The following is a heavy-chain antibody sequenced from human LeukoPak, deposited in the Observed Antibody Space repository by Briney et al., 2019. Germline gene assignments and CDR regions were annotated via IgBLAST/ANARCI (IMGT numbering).Heavy chain of an antibody. CDR1: GFPFSTFS. J-gene: IGHJ4*02. CDR2: ISYDGINK. CDR3: ARDRRDYYDSSGNIDY. D-gene: IGHD3-22*01. V-gene: IGHV3-30*04. Sequence: GSLRLSCAASGFPFSTFSMQWVRPAPGKGLECVAVISYDGINKYYADSVKGRFTISRDNSKNTLYLQMNSLRAEDTAVYYCARDRRDYYDSSGNIDYWGQGTLVTVSS.